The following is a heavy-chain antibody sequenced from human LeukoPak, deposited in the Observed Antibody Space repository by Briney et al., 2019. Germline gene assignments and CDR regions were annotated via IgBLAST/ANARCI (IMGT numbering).Heavy chain of an antibody. V-gene: IGHV1-18*01. D-gene: IGHD2-15*01. CDR2: INAYNGNT. Sequence: ASVKVSCKASGYTFTSYGISWVRQAPGQGLEWMGWINAYNGNTNYAQKLQGRVTMTTGTSTSTAYMELRSLGSDDTAVYYCARGRYCSGGSCYHDWFDPWGQGTLVTVSS. CDR1: GYTFTSYG. CDR3: ARGRYCSGGSCYHDWFDP. J-gene: IGHJ5*02.